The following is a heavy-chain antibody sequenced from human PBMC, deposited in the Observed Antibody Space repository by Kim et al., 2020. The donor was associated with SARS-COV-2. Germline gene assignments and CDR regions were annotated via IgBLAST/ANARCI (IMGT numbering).Heavy chain of an antibody. V-gene: IGHV1-69*13. CDR3: ARDNYDGVVIYALEI. D-gene: IGHD2-21*01. Sequence: SVKVSCKASGGSFSHYDFNWVRQAPGQGLEWMGGIIPISATLNYAQQFQGRLTITADESTNTVYMELSSLRSEDTAFYYCARDNYDGVVIYALEIWGPGTMVIVSS. J-gene: IGHJ3*02. CDR1: GGSFSHYD. CDR2: IIPISATL.